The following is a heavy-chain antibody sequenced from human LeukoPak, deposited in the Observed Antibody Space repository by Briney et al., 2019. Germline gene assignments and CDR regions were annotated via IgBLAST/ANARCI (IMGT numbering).Heavy chain of an antibody. CDR2: ISAYNGNT. Sequence: ASVTVSFTSSGYMFTSYGINWVRQAPGQGLEWMGWISAYNGNTDYAQKLQGRVTMTTETSTSTAYMEVRSLRSDDTAVYSCARANTAMETGTYYYYGMDVWGQGTTVTVSS. V-gene: IGHV1-18*01. D-gene: IGHD5-18*01. J-gene: IGHJ6*02. CDR1: GYMFTSYG. CDR3: ARANTAMETGTYYYYGMDV.